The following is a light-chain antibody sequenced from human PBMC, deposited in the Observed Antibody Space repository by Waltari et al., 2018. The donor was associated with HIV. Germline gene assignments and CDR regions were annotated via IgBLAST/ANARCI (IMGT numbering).Light chain of an antibody. CDR1: DSNIGKDY. CDR3: GTWDFSLSAYV. Sequence: QSVLTQPPSVSAAPGQKVTISCSGSDSNIGKDYVSWYQQLPGTAPKVLIYDNIHRPPGIPDRFSGSKSGTSATLGITGLQTGDEADYYCGTWDFSLSAYVFGTGTKVTVL. J-gene: IGLJ1*01. CDR2: DNI. V-gene: IGLV1-51*01.